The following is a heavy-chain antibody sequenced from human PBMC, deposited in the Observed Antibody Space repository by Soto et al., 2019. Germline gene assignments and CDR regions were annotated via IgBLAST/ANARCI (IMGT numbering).Heavy chain of an antibody. D-gene: IGHD2-15*01. Sequence: ASVKVSCKVSGYALTELSMHWVRQAPGKGLEWMGGFDPEDGETIYAQKFQGRVTMTEDTSTDTAYMELSSLRSEDTAVYYCATDPRGGPTQFDPWGQGTLVTVSS. CDR1: GYALTELS. CDR2: FDPEDGET. V-gene: IGHV1-24*01. J-gene: IGHJ5*02. CDR3: ATDPRGGPTQFDP.